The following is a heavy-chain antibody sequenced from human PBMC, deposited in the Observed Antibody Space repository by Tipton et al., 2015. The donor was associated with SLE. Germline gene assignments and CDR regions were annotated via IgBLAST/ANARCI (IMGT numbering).Heavy chain of an antibody. J-gene: IGHJ4*02. D-gene: IGHD5-24*01. Sequence: QLVQSGAEVKKPGASVKVSCKASGYSFTSYSIHWVRRAPGQGLEWMGQTIFGGGETSYAQKFHGRVTITRDTSTSTVYMEIRSLRSEDTAMYFCARDLDGHKQPTSFDYWGQGTLVTVSS. CDR2: TIFGGGET. V-gene: IGHV1-46*01. CDR3: ARDLDGHKQPTSFDY. CDR1: GYSFTSYS.